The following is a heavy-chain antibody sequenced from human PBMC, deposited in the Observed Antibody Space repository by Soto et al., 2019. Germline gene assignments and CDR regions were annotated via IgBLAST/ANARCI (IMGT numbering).Heavy chain of an antibody. CDR1: GFIFSNYW. V-gene: IGHV3-7*01. Sequence: EVQLVESGGGLVQPGGSLRLSCAASGFIFSNYWMTWVRQAPGKGLEWVANIKQDGSEKYYVDSVKGRFTISRDNAKNSLYLQMNSLRDEDTAVYYCARGMDYWGQGTLVIVSS. CDR2: IKQDGSEK. CDR3: ARGMDY. J-gene: IGHJ4*02.